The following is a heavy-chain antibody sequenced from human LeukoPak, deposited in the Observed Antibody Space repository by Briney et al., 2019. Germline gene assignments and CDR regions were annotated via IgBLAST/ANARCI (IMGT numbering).Heavy chain of an antibody. CDR3: ARTTMVRGVHTTLDY. J-gene: IGHJ4*02. CDR2: ISSSSSYI. V-gene: IGHV3-21*01. D-gene: IGHD3-10*01. Sequence: GGSLRLSCAASGFTLNSYGMSWVRQAPGKGLEWVSSISSSSSYIYYADSVKGRFTISRDNAKNSLYLQMNSLRAEDTAVYYCARTTMVRGVHTTLDYWGQGTLVTVSS. CDR1: GFTLNSYG.